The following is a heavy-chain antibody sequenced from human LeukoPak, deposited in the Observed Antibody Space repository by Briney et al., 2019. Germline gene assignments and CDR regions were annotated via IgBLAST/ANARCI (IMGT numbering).Heavy chain of an antibody. Sequence: PSETLSLTCAVYGGSFSGYYWSWIRQAPGKGLEWIGEINHSGSTNYNPSLKSRVTISVDTSKNQFSLKLSSVTAADTAVYYCARDVAGSAFDIWGQGTMVTVSS. V-gene: IGHV4-34*01. J-gene: IGHJ3*02. CDR1: GGSFSGYY. CDR3: ARDVAGSAFDI. D-gene: IGHD6-19*01. CDR2: INHSGST.